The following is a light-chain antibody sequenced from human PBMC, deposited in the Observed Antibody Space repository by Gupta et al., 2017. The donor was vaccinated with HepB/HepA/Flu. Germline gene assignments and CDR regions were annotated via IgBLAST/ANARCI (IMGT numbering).Light chain of an antibody. J-gene: IGLJ2*01. CDR2: LNSDGSH. CDR1: SGHSDYA. Sequence: QLVLTQSPSASASLGASVKLTCTLSSGHSDYAIAWHQQQPEKGPRYLMKLNSDGSHTKGDGIPDRFSGSSSGAERHLTISSLQSDDEADYYCQTWGTGSVVFGGGTKLTVV. V-gene: IGLV4-69*01. CDR3: QTWGTGSVV.